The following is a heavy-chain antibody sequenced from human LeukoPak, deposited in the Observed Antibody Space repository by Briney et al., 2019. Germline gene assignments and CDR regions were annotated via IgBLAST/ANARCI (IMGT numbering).Heavy chain of an antibody. Sequence: SETLSLTCAVYGGSFSGYYWSWIRQPPGKGLEWIGEINHSGSTNYNPSLKSRVTISVDTSKNQSSLKLSSVTAADTAVYYCARGRGLGYCSSTSCYYSNWFDPWGQGTLVTVSS. D-gene: IGHD2-2*01. CDR3: ARGRGLGYCSSTSCYYSNWFDP. CDR2: INHSGST. J-gene: IGHJ5*02. V-gene: IGHV4-34*01. CDR1: GGSFSGYY.